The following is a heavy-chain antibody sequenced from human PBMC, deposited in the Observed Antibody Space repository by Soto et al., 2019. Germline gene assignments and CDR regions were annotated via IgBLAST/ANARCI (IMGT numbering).Heavy chain of an antibody. CDR2: ISYDGSNK. J-gene: IGHJ6*02. CDR1: GFTFSRYA. CDR3: ARDRGNRGQLRKDV. V-gene: IGHV3-30-3*01. D-gene: IGHD2-2*01. Sequence: PGGSLRLSCAASGFTFSRYAMHWVRQAPGKGLEWVAVISYDGSNKYYADSVKGRFTISRDNSKNTLYLQMNSLRAEDTAVYYCARDRGNRGQLRKDVWGQGTTVTVSS.